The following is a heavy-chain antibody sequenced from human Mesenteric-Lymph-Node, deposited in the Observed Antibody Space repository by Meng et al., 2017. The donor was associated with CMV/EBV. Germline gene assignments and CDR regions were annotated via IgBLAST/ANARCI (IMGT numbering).Heavy chain of an antibody. CDR3: TKEGGDHH. V-gene: IGHV3-23*01. D-gene: IGHD2-21*02. CDR1: GFTLSNYA. Sequence: GESLKISCAASGFTLSNYAMSWVRQAPGKGLEWVSGISGGGGSTDYADSVKGRFTISRDNSKNTLYLQMNSLRAEDTAVYYCTKEGGDHHWGQGTLVTVSS. J-gene: IGHJ5*02. CDR2: ISGGGGST.